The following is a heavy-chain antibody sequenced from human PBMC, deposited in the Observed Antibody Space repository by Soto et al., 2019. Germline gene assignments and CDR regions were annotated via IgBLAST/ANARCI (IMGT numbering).Heavy chain of an antibody. Sequence: PGGSLRLSCTASGFTFDNSWMTWVRQAPGKGLEWVANIKKGGSETYYVDSVRGRFTISRDDANNSLYLQMNSLRTEDTAVYFCVRGSGYSYAFDIWGQGTMVTVSS. CDR3: VRGSGYSYAFDI. V-gene: IGHV3-7*01. D-gene: IGHD5-18*01. J-gene: IGHJ3*02. CDR2: IKKGGSET. CDR1: GFTFDNSW.